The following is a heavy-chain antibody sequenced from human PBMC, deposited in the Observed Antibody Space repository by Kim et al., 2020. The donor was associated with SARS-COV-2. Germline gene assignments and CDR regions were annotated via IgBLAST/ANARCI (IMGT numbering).Heavy chain of an antibody. J-gene: IGHJ3*02. Sequence: EKHYVDSVKGRFTISRDNANNSLYLQMNSLRAEDTAVYYCARLWSDAFDIWGQGTMVTVSS. D-gene: IGHD2-21*01. CDR3: ARLWSDAFDI. CDR2: EK. V-gene: IGHV3-7*01.